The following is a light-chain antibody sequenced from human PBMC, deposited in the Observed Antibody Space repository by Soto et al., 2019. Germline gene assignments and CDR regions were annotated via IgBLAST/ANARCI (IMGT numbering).Light chain of an antibody. CDR2: SNN. Sequence: QSVLTQPPSASGTPGQRVTISCSGSSSNIGSTTVNWYQQLPGTAPKLLMYSNNQRPSGVPERFSGSKSGTSASLAISGLQSEDEADYYCAAWDDSLNGYVFGTGTKVTVL. J-gene: IGLJ1*01. V-gene: IGLV1-44*01. CDR1: SSNIGSTT. CDR3: AAWDDSLNGYV.